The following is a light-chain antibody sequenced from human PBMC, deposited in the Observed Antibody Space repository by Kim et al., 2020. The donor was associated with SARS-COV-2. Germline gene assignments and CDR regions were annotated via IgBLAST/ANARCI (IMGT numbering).Light chain of an antibody. Sequence: AAVGDRVTIPCRASQSIGGWLAWYQQKPGKAPKLLIYDASSVESGVPSRFSGSGSGTEFTLTISSLQPDDSATYYCQHHSTYPITFGQGTRLEIK. V-gene: IGKV1-5*01. CDR1: QSIGGW. CDR3: QHHSTYPIT. J-gene: IGKJ5*01. CDR2: DAS.